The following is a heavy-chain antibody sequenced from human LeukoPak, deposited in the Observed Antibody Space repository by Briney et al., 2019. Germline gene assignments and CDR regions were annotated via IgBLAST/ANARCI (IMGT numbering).Heavy chain of an antibody. V-gene: IGHV1-2*02. CDR3: ARGSIVGATYYFDY. J-gene: IGHJ4*02. CDR1: GYTFTGYY. Sequence: ASVKVSCKASGYTFTGYYIHWVRQAPGQGLGWMGWINPNSGGTNYAQKFQGRVTMTRDTSISTAYMDLSRLRSDDTAVYYCARGSIVGATYYFDYWGQGTLVTVSS. D-gene: IGHD1-26*01. CDR2: INPNSGGT.